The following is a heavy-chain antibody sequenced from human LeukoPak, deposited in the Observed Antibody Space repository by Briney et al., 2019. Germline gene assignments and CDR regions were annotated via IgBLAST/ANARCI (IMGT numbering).Heavy chain of an antibody. Sequence: SETLSLTCAVYGGSFSGYYWSWIRQPPGKGLEWLGEINRSGTTKYNPSLKSRVTISVDTSKNQFSLKLSSVTAADTAVYYCASGVVPAVSHHWGQGTLVTVSS. CDR1: GGSFSGYY. CDR3: ASGVVPAVSHH. V-gene: IGHV4-34*01. D-gene: IGHD2-2*01. J-gene: IGHJ5*02. CDR2: INRSGTT.